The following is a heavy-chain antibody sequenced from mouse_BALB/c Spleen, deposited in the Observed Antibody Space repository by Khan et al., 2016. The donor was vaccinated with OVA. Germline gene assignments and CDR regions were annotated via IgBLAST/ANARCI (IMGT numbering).Heavy chain of an antibody. Sequence: EVELVESGGGLVQPGGSRKLSCAASGFTFTSYGMHWIRQAPEKGLEWVAYISSDSSTIYYADTVKGRFTISRDNPKNTLFLQMTSLRSGETAMYFCATSYFYGYYIDYWGQGTTLTVSS. CDR2: ISSDSSTI. V-gene: IGHV5-17*02. CDR1: GFTFTSYG. J-gene: IGHJ2*01. D-gene: IGHD1-1*01. CDR3: ATSYFYGYYIDY.